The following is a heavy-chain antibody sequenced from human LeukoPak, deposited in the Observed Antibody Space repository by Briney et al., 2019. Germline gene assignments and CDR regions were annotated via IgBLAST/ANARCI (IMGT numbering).Heavy chain of an antibody. CDR2: IRYGGSNK. CDR3: AKDHLEHTY. J-gene: IGHJ4*02. CDR1: GFTFSSYG. V-gene: IGHV3-30*02. Sequence: PGGSLRLSCAASGFTFSSYGMHWVRQAPGKGLEWVAFIRYGGSNKYYADSVKGRFTISRDNSKNTLYLQMNSLRAEDTAVYYCAKDHLEHTYWGQGTLVTVSS. D-gene: IGHD1/OR15-1a*01.